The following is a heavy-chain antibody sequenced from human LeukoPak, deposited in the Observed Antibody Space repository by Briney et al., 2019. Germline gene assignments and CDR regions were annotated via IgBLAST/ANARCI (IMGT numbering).Heavy chain of an antibody. D-gene: IGHD6-25*01. CDR1: GFIFSSYA. CDR3: ARDLRPTAAAGVDY. CDR2: ISYDGSNK. V-gene: IGHV3-30-3*01. J-gene: IGHJ4*02. Sequence: GGSLRLSCAASGFIFSSYAMHWVRQAPGKGLEWVSVISYDGSNKYYADSVKGRFTISRDNSKNTLYLQMNSLRAEDTAVYYCARDLRPTAAAGVDYWGQGTLVTVSS.